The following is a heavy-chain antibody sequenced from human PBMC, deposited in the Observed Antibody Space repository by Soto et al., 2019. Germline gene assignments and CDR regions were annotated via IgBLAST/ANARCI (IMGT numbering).Heavy chain of an antibody. D-gene: IGHD2-8*01. CDR1: GFTFSSYG. CDR3: AKDPYLFVLIGPHAFDI. J-gene: IGHJ3*02. V-gene: IGHV3-30*18. Sequence: QVQLVESGGGVVQPGRSLRLSCAASGFTFSSYGMHWVRQAPGKGLEWVAVISYDGSNKYYADSVKGRFTISRDNSKNTLYLQMNSLRAEDTAVYYCAKDPYLFVLIGPHAFDIWGQGTMVTVSS. CDR2: ISYDGSNK.